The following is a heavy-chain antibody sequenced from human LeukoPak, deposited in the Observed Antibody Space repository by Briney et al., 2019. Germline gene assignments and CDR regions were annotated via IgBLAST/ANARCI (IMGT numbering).Heavy chain of an antibody. D-gene: IGHD1-7*01. V-gene: IGHV4-34*01. J-gene: IGHJ4*02. CDR3: ARLPELLNDPFDY. Sequence: SETLSLTCAVYGGSFSGYYWSWIRQPPGKGLEWIGEINHSGSTNYNPSPKSRVTISVDTSKNQFSLKLSSVTAADTAVYYCARLPELLNDPFDYWGQGTLVTVSS. CDR1: GGSFSGYY. CDR2: INHSGST.